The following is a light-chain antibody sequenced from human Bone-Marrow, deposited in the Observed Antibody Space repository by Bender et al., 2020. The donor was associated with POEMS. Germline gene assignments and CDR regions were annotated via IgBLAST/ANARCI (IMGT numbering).Light chain of an antibody. Sequence: QSVLTQPPSVSAAPGQTVTISCTGTSSNMGAGYGVNWCQQLPGTAPNLLIYNNDTRPSWVPARRFWSKSGATASLAITGRQAEDEDAYYCQSYYISLSGWVFGGGTKLTAL. CDR1: SSNMGAGYG. V-gene: IGLV1-40*01. J-gene: IGLJ3*02. CDR3: QSYYISLSGWV. CDR2: NND.